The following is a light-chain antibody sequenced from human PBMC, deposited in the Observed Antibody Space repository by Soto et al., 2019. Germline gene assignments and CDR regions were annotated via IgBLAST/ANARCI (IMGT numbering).Light chain of an antibody. CDR2: QVT. J-gene: IGLJ1*01. CDR3: TSYSSSDIFYV. V-gene: IGLV2-14*01. CDR1: SSDIGGYYY. Sequence: QSALTQPASVSGSPGQSITISCTGTSSDIGGYYYVSWYQHHPGKAPKLLIYQVTNRPSRVSNRFSGSKSGNTASLTISGPQADDEADYYCTSYSSSDIFYVFGTGTRSPS.